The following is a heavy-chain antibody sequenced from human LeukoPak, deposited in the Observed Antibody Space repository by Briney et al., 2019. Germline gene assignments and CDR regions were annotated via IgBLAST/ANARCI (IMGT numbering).Heavy chain of an antibody. J-gene: IGHJ6*03. V-gene: IGHV4-4*07. CDR3: ARGISMAAAGWKYYYYYYMDV. Sequence: SETLSLTCTVSGGSISSYYWSWIRQPAGKGLEWIGRIYTSGSTNYNPSLKSRVTMSVDTSKNQFSLKLSSVTAADTAVYYCARGISMAAAGWKYYYYYYMDVWGKGTTVTISS. D-gene: IGHD6-13*01. CDR1: GGSISSYY. CDR2: IYTSGST.